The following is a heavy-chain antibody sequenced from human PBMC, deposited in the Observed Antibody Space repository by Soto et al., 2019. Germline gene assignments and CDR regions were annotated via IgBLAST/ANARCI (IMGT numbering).Heavy chain of an antibody. CDR1: GGTFSKNT. V-gene: IGHV1-69*13. D-gene: IGHD3-22*01. Sequence: ASVKVSCKASGGTFSKNTISWVRQAPGQGLEWMGGIMPVFGRPNYAQKLQGRVTITADEYTRTAYMELSRLKSDDTAVYYCARQFDYDTSGYYYAYWGQGTQVTVSS. CDR3: ARQFDYDTSGYYYAY. J-gene: IGHJ4*02. CDR2: IMPVFGRP.